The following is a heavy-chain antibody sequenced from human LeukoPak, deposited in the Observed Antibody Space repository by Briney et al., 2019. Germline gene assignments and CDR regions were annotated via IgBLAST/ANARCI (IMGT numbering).Heavy chain of an antibody. V-gene: IGHV1-69*04. CDR2: IIPILGIA. CDR3: AREGCSSTSCYSDPPEAY. D-gene: IGHD2-2*01. CDR1: GYTYG. J-gene: IGHJ4*02. Sequence: SVKVSCKASGYTYGITWVRQAPGQGLEWMGRIIPILGIANYAQKFQGRVTITADKSTSTAYMELSSLRSEDTAVYYCAREGCSSTSCYSDPPEAYWGQGTLVTVSS.